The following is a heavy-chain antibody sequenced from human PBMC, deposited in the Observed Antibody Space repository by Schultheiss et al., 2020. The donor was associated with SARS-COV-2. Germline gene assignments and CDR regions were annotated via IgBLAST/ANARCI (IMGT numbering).Heavy chain of an antibody. V-gene: IGHV4-59*01. Sequence: SETLSLTCTVSGGSISSYYWSWIRQPPGKGLEWIGSIYYSGSTYYNPSLKSRVTISVDTSKNQFSLKLSSVTAADTAVYYCAREGSSSPAFDIWGQGTMVTVSS. CDR1: GGSISSYY. CDR3: AREGSSSPAFDI. J-gene: IGHJ3*02. D-gene: IGHD6-6*01. CDR2: IYYSGST.